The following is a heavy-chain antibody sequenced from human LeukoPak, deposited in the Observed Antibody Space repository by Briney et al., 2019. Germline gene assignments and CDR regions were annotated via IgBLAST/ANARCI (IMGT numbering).Heavy chain of an antibody. CDR2: IVPIFGTA. CDR3: ARVPGLAYYFDY. Sequence: SVKVSCKASGYTFTSYGISWVRQAPGQGLEWMGGIVPIFGTANYAQKFQGRVTITADESTSTAYMELSSLRSEDTAVYYCARVPGLAYYFDYWGQGTLVTVSS. V-gene: IGHV1-69*13. J-gene: IGHJ4*02. D-gene: IGHD3/OR15-3a*01. CDR1: GYTFTSYG.